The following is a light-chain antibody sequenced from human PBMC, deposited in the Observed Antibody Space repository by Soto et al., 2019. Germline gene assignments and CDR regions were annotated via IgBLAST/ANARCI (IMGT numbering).Light chain of an antibody. CDR1: QGIRNY. CDR3: QKYNSAPPL. Sequence: DIQMTQSPSSLSASVGDRVTITCRASQGIRNYLAWYQQKPGKVPKLLIYDASTLQSGVPSRFSGSGSGTDFTLTISSLQPEDVATYYCQKYNSAPPLFGGGTKVEIK. V-gene: IGKV1-27*01. CDR2: DAS. J-gene: IGKJ4*01.